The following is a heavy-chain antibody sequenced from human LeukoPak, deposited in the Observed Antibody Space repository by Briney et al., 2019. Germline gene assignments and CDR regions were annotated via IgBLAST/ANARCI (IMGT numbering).Heavy chain of an antibody. V-gene: IGHV4-34*01. CDR1: GGSFSGYY. Sequence: SETLSLTCAVYGGSFSGYYWSWIRQPPGKGLEWIGEINHSGSTNYNPSLKSRVTISVDTSKNQFSLKLSSVTAADTAVYYCARARKSSSSFVAVSFDYWGQGTLVTVSS. CDR3: ARARKSSSSFVAVSFDY. J-gene: IGHJ4*02. D-gene: IGHD6-6*01. CDR2: INHSGST.